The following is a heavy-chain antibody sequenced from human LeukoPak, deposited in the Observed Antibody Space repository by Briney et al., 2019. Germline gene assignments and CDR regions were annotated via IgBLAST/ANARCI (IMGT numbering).Heavy chain of an antibody. CDR1: GGTFSSYA. V-gene: IGHV1-69*04. CDR2: IIPIFGIA. CDR3: ASSAFDYSDQSQFDP. J-gene: IGHJ5*02. D-gene: IGHD4-17*01. Sequence: SVKVSCKASGGTFSSYAISWVRQAPGQGLEWMGRIIPIFGIANYAQKFQGRVTITADKSTSTAYMELSSLRSEDTAVYYCASSAFDYSDQSQFDPWGQGTLVTVSS.